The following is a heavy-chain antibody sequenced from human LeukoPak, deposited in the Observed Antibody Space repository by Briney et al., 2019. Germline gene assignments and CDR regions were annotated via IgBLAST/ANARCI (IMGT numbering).Heavy chain of an antibody. CDR2: IRDKANSYAT. Sequence: GGSLRLSCAASGFTFSGSAIHWVRQASGKGLEWVGRIRDKANSYATAYIASVKGRFTISRDDSKNTAYLQMSSLKTEGTAVYYCTRWDCTTTGCYPFDYWGQGTLVTVSS. V-gene: IGHV3-73*01. CDR3: TRWDCTTTGCYPFDY. D-gene: IGHD2-2*01. J-gene: IGHJ4*02. CDR1: GFTFSGSA.